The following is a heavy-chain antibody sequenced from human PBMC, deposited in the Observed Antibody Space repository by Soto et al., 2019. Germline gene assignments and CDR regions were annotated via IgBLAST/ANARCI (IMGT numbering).Heavy chain of an antibody. D-gene: IGHD1-26*01. CDR3: ARRRWSLVDWSLDL. CDR2: IYSGGNS. Sequence: EVQLVESGGGLVQPGGSLRLSCAASGFTISSNYMTWVRQAPGKGLEWVSVIYSGGNSYYADSVKGRFTISRDTSKNTLYLQMNSLRAEDTAVYYCARRRWSLVDWSLDLWCRGTLVTVSS. J-gene: IGHJ2*01. CDR1: GFTISSNY. V-gene: IGHV3-53*01.